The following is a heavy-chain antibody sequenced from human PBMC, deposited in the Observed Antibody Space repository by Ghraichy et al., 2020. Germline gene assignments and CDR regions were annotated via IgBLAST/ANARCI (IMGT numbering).Heavy chain of an antibody. CDR1: GYTFITYD. D-gene: IGHD1-26*01. J-gene: IGHJ4*02. CDR2: ISGYTGKT. Sequence: ASVKVSCRASGYTFITYDFSWVRQAPGQGLEWMGWISGYTGKTKYAQKFQGRVTMTTDTSTSTAYMEQRSLTSDDTAVYYCARDLYSGSYHDNWGQGTLVTVSS. CDR3: ARDLYSGSYHDN. V-gene: IGHV1-18*01.